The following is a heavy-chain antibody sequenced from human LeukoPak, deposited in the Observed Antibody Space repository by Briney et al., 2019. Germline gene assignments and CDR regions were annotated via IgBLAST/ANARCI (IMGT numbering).Heavy chain of an antibody. CDR1: GGSISSYY. Sequence: SETLSLTCTVSGGSISSYYWSWIRQPPGKGLEWIGYIYYSGSTNYNPSLKSRVTISVDTSKNQFSLKLSSVTAADTAVYYCARRATTVGFDYWGQGTLVTVSS. D-gene: IGHD1-26*01. V-gene: IGHV4-59*12. CDR2: IYYSGST. CDR3: ARRATTVGFDY. J-gene: IGHJ4*02.